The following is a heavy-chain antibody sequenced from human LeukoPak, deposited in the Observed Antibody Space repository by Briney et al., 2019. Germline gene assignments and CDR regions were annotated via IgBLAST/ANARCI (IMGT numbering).Heavy chain of an antibody. J-gene: IGHJ4*02. CDR1: GFTFSSYD. D-gene: IGHD6-13*01. CDR3: ASSPRYSSSLDY. V-gene: IGHV3-13*01. Sequence: PGGSLRLSCAASGFTFSSYDMHWVRQATGKGLEWVSAIGTAGDTYYPGSVKGRFTISRENAKNSLYLQMSSLRAGDTAVYYCASSPRYSSSLDYWGQGTLVTVSS. CDR2: IGTAGDT.